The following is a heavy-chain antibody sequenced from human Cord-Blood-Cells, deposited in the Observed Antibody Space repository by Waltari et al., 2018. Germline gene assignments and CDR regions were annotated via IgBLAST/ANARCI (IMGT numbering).Heavy chain of an antibody. J-gene: IGHJ5*02. CDR2: ISGSGGST. CDR1: GFPFSSLA. Sequence: EVQLLESGGGLVQPGGSLRLSCAAFGFPFSSLAMSWVRQAPGKGLEWVSAISGSGGSTYYADSVKGRFTISRDNSKNTLYLQMNSLRAEDTAVYYCAKEEVPSLNWFDPWGQGTLVTVSS. V-gene: IGHV3-23*01. CDR3: AKEEVPSLNWFDP.